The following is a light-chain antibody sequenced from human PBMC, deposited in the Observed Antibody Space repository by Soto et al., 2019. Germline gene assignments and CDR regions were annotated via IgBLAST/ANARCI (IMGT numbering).Light chain of an antibody. Sequence: EIVLTQAPGTPSVSAGKRATLSCRASQSISSYLDWYQQKPGQAPRLLIFVASTLASGIPARFSGSGSGTEFTLIISSLQSEDFASYYCQQCYKTPLTFGQGTKVDIK. CDR2: VAS. V-gene: IGKV3-15*01. CDR1: QSISSY. J-gene: IGKJ1*01. CDR3: QQCYKTPLT.